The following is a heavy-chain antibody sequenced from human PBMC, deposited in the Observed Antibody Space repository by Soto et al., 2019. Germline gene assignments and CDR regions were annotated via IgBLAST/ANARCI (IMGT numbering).Heavy chain of an antibody. CDR3: ARTDIVTTNWFDP. D-gene: IGHD5-12*01. CDR1: GESFIGYY. Sequence: QVHLQQWGAGLLKPSETLSLTCAVYGESFIGYYWTWIRQPPGKGLEWIGEINHRGSTNYNPSLKSRVTISIDTSKHQFSLKWTSVTAADTSVYYCARTDIVTTNWFDPWGQGTLVTVSS. J-gene: IGHJ5*02. V-gene: IGHV4-34*02. CDR2: INHRGST.